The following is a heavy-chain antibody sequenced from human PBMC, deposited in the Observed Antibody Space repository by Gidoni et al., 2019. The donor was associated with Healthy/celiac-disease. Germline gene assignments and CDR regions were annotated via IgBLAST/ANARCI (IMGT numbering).Heavy chain of an antibody. CDR2: IYPGDSDT. J-gene: IGHJ2*01. V-gene: IGHV5-51*01. CDR3: ARHSGPHYGFHWYFDL. D-gene: IGHD4-17*01. Sequence: EVQLVQSGAEVKKPGASLKISCKGSGSSFTIYWIGWVRQMPGKGLEWMGIIYPGDSDTRYSPSFQGQVTISADKSISTAYLQWSSLKASDTAMYYCARHSGPHYGFHWYFDLWGRGTLVTVSS. CDR1: GSSFTIYW.